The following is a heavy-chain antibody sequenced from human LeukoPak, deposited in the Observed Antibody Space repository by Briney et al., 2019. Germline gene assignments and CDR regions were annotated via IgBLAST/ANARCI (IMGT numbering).Heavy chain of an antibody. D-gene: IGHD6-13*01. Sequence: GGSLRLSCAASGFTFSDYYMSWIRQAPGKGLEWVSYISSSGSTIYYADSVKGRFTISRDNAKNSLYLQMNSLRAEDTAVYYCARSNSSWYGYYYGMDVWGQGTTVTVSS. V-gene: IGHV3-11*01. CDR2: ISSSGSTI. CDR3: ARSNSSWYGYYYGMDV. J-gene: IGHJ6*02. CDR1: GFTFSDYY.